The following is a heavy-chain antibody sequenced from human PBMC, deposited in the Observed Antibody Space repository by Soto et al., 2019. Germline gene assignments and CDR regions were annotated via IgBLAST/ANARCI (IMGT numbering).Heavy chain of an antibody. J-gene: IGHJ6*02. Sequence: PGGSLRLSCVASGFSLSSHGMHWVRQAPDKGLEWVAVIWYDGSSKYYADSVRGRFTISRDNSQNTLSLQMNSLRAEDTAVYYCAKDRRYSGYIAYYYYYGMDVWGQGTTVTVSS. V-gene: IGHV3-33*06. CDR3: AKDRRYSGYIAYYYYYGMDV. D-gene: IGHD5-12*01. CDR2: IWYDGSSK. CDR1: GFSLSSHG.